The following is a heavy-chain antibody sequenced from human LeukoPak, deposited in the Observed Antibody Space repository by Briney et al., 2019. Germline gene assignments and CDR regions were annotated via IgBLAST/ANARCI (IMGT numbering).Heavy chain of an antibody. Sequence: PGGSLRLSCAASGFTFSFAAMTWVRQGPGKGLEWVLLISASGGSTYYADSVKGRFTISRDNSKNTVYLQMNSLRAEDTALYYCAKDIQGANWGQGTLVTVSS. J-gene: IGHJ4*02. CDR2: ISASGGST. D-gene: IGHD5-18*01. V-gene: IGHV3-23*01. CDR1: GFTFSFAA. CDR3: AKDIQGAN.